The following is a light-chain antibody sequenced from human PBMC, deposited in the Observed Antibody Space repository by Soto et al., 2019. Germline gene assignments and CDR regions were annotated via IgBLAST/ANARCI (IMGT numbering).Light chain of an antibody. Sequence: EIVLTQSPGTLSLSPGERATLSCRASQSVNNDYLAWYQQRHGQAPSLLIYGASNRATGIPDRFSGSGSGTDFTLTISRLEPEDFAVYYCQHYNNWATFGQGTKVDIK. V-gene: IGKV3-20*01. CDR3: QHYNNWAT. J-gene: IGKJ1*01. CDR1: QSVNNDY. CDR2: GAS.